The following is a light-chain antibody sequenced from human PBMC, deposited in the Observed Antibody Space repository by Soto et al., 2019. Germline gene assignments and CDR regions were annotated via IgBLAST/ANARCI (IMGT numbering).Light chain of an antibody. CDR3: QQYDSSPHT. Sequence: EIGLTQSPGPLPLSPGEIATLACTASQSVSSSYLAWYQHKPGQAPRLLIYGASSRATGIPDRFSGSGSGTDFTLSIRRLEPEDLAVYYCQQYDSSPHTFGQGTKLEIK. V-gene: IGKV3-20*01. CDR1: QSVSSSY. CDR2: GAS. J-gene: IGKJ2*01.